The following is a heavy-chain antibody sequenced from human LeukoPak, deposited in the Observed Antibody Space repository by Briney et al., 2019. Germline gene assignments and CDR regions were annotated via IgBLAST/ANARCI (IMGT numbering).Heavy chain of an antibody. CDR1: GDSISTYY. J-gene: IGHJ4*02. D-gene: IGHD3-10*01. V-gene: IGHV4-59*01. CDR3: ARDGYYGSGLDY. CDR2: IYYSGST. Sequence: SETLSLTCTVSGDSISTYYWSWIRQPPGKGLESIGYIYYSGSTNYNPSLKSRVTISLDTSKNQFSLKLSSVTAADTAVYYCARDGYYGSGLDYWGQGTLVTVSS.